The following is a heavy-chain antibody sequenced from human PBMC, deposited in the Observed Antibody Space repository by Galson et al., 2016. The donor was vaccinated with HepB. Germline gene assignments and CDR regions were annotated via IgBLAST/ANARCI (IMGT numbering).Heavy chain of an antibody. CDR2: INPSAGST. Sequence: SVKVSCKASGYTFTNYYVHYVRQAPGQGLEWMGIINPSAGSTNYAQKFQGRVTMTRDTSTSTVYMELSSLRSEDTAVYYCASARGYSGYDLSHWFDPWGQGTLVTVSS. CDR3: ASARGYSGYDLSHWFDP. CDR1: GYTFTNYY. J-gene: IGHJ5*02. V-gene: IGHV1-46*01. D-gene: IGHD5-12*01.